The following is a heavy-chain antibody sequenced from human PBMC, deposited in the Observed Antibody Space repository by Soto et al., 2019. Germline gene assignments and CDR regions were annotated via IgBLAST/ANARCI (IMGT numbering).Heavy chain of an antibody. J-gene: IGHJ4*02. D-gene: IGHD2-8*02. CDR1: GGSISGSY. CDR3: ARSVAIPGAHIDY. CDR2: VYYTGST. V-gene: IGHV4-59*01. Sequence: SETLSLTCSVSGGSISGSYWSWIRQSPGKGLEWLGYVYYTGSTNYSPSLRSRVSISVDTSKNEFSLRLSSVTAADTAVYFCARSVAIPGAHIDYWGQGTQVTVSS.